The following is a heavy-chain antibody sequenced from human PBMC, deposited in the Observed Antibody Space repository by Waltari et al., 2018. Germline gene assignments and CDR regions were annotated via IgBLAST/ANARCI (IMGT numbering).Heavy chain of an antibody. CDR3: ATSLDAAAND. CDR1: GFTLGNYW. CDR2: IKQDGSAK. Sequence: EVQLVEDGGGLVQPGGSLRLSWSASGFTLGNYWVSWVRQAPGKGLEWMANIKQDGSAKYYADSGKGRFTISRDNAENSLYLQMNSLRVEDTAVYYCATSLDAAANDWGQGTLVTVSS. J-gene: IGHJ4*02. D-gene: IGHD5-18*01. V-gene: IGHV3-7*01.